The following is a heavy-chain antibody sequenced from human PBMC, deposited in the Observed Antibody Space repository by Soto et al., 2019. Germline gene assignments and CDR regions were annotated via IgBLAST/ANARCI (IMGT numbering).Heavy chain of an antibody. CDR2: IKSKTDGGTT. CDR1: GFTFSNAW. D-gene: IGHD3-10*01. CDR3: TTDLARITMVRGVISYFDY. V-gene: IGHV3-15*01. Sequence: KSGGSLRLSCAASGFTFSNAWMSWVRQAPGKGLEWVGRIKSKTDGGTTDYAAPVKGRFTISRDDSKNTLYLQMNSLKTEDTAVYYCTTDLARITMVRGVISYFDYWGQGTLVTVSS. J-gene: IGHJ4*02.